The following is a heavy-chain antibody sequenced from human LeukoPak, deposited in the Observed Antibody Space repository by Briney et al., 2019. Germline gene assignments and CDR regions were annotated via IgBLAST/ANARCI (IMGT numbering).Heavy chain of an antibody. J-gene: IGHJ5*02. Sequence: SQTLSLTCPAYAGSFSGYYWSWIRQPPGKWLEWIGEINHSGSTNYNPSLKSRVTISVDTSKNQFSLKLSSVTAADTAVYYCARRITWASGWRNWFDPWGQGTLVTVSS. CDR3: ARRITWASGWRNWFDP. V-gene: IGHV4-34*01. CDR2: INHSGST. D-gene: IGHD6-19*01. CDR1: AGSFSGYY.